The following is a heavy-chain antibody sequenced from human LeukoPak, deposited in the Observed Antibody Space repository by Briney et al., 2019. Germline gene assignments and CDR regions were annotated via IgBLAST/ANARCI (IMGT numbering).Heavy chain of an antibody. CDR1: GGSVSTYY. Sequence: SETLSLTCTVSGGSVSTYYWHWIRQPPGKGLEWIGYMSYSGSTNYNPSLKSRVTISIDTSRDQFSLKLSSVTAADTAVYYCARLSQGSYSPLDYWGQGTLVTVSS. CDR3: ARLSQGSYSPLDY. D-gene: IGHD1-26*01. J-gene: IGHJ4*02. V-gene: IGHV4-59*02. CDR2: MSYSGST.